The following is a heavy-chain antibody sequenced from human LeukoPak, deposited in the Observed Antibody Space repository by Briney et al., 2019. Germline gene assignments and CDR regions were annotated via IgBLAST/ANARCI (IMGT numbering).Heavy chain of an antibody. CDR2: IKQDGSEK. J-gene: IGHJ3*02. CDR3: ARDRGGVTAKNDAFDI. CDR1: GFTFSSYW. V-gene: IGHV3-7*01. D-gene: IGHD4-11*01. Sequence: GGSLRLSCAASGFTFSSYWMSWVRQAPGKGLEWVANIKQDGSEKYYVDSVKGRFTISVDNAKNSLYLQMNSLRAEDTAVYYCARDRGGVTAKNDAFDIWGQGTMVTVSS.